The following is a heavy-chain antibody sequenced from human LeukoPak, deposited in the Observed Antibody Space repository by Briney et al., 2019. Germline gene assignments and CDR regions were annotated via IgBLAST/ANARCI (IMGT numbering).Heavy chain of an antibody. CDR3: ASTNYYHGSGSYLYYYYYGMDV. D-gene: IGHD3-10*01. J-gene: IGHJ6*02. V-gene: IGHV1-69*04. CDR1: GGTFSSYA. Sequence: APSVKLSCTASGGTFSSYAISWVRQAPGQGRGCVGRIIPIFGIANYAQKLQGRVTITADKSTSTAYMELSSLRSEDTAVYYCASTNYYHGSGSYLYYYYYGMDVWGQGTTVTVSS. CDR2: IIPIFGIA.